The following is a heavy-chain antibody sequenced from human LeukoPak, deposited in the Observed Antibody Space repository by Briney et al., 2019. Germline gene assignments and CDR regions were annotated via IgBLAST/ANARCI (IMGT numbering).Heavy chain of an antibody. CDR2: ISGSGGST. CDR1: GFTFSTG. Sequence: GGSLRLSCAASGFTFSTGMSWVRQAPGKGLEWVSAISGSGGSTYYADSVKGRFTISRDNSKNTLYLQMNSLRAEDTAVYYCAKQPGIAAKWGQGTLVTVSS. D-gene: IGHD6-13*01. V-gene: IGHV3-23*01. CDR3: AKQPGIAAK. J-gene: IGHJ4*02.